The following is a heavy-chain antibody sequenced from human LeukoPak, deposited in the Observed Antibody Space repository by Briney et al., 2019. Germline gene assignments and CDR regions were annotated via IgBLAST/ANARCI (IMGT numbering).Heavy chain of an antibody. CDR2: IYYSGST. V-gene: IGHV4-59*01. D-gene: IGHD3-22*01. J-gene: IGHJ5*02. CDR1: GGPISSYY. CDR3: ARESWYYDSSGYLYNRFDP. Sequence: PSETLSLTCTVSGGPISSYYWSWIRQPPGKGLEWIGYIYYSGSTNYNPSLKSRVTISVDTSKNQFSLKLSSVTAADTAVYYCARESWYYDSSGYLYNRFDPWGQGTLVTVSS.